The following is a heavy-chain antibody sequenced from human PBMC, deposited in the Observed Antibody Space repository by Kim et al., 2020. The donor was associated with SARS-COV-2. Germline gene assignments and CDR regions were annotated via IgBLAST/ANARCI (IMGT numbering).Heavy chain of an antibody. V-gene: IGHV1-18*01. CDR3: ARYVDGGNYPNYFDY. J-gene: IGHJ4*02. Sequence: APKLQGRVTMHTDTSTSTAYMELGSLRSDDTAVYYCARYVDGGNYPNYFDYWGQGTLVTVSS. D-gene: IGHD1-26*01.